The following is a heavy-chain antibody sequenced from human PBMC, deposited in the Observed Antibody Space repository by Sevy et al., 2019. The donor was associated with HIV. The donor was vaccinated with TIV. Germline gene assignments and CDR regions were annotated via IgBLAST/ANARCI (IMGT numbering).Heavy chain of an antibody. CDR2: ISNSGSSV. CDR1: GFSFSSYE. V-gene: IGHV3-48*03. Sequence: GGSLRLSCAASGFSFSSYEMNWVRQAPGKGVEWLSYISNSGSSVYYSDSVRGRFTISRDNARNSLYLQMNSLRAEDTAVYYCAGDLPPSATTVAHFDCWGQGTLVTVSS. J-gene: IGHJ4*02. CDR3: AGDLPPSATTVAHFDC. D-gene: IGHD4-17*01.